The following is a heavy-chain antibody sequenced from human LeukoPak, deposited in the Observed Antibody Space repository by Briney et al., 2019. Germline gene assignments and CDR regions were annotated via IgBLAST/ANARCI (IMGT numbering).Heavy chain of an antibody. V-gene: IGHV4-39*07. CDR3: ARGAGPPWFDP. Sequence: SETLSLTCTVSGGSISSSSYYWGWIRQPPGKGLEWIGRMSSSGISTYSPSLKSRVTISIDTSRNQFSMNLNSVTAADTAVYYCARGAGPPWFDPWGKGTLVTVSS. J-gene: IGHJ5*02. D-gene: IGHD6-19*01. CDR1: GGSISSSSYY. CDR2: MSSSGIS.